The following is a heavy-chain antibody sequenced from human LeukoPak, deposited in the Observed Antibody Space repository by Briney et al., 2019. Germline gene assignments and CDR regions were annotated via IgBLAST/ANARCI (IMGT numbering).Heavy chain of an antibody. CDR2: ISYDGSNK. D-gene: IGHD4-17*01. Sequence: GGSLRLSCAASGFTFSSYGMHWVRQAPGKGLEWVAVISYDGSNKYYADSVKGRFTISRDNSKNTLYLQMNSLRAEDTAVYYCAKDSPLYGDAFDIWGQGTMVTVSS. J-gene: IGHJ3*02. V-gene: IGHV3-30*18. CDR1: GFTFSSYG. CDR3: AKDSPLYGDAFDI.